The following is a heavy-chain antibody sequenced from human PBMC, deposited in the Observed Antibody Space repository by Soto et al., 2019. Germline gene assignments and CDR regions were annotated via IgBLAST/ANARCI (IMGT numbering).Heavy chain of an antibody. CDR3: ARGRVGYVFGVQDYFFGMDV. V-gene: IGHV3-30*03. Sequence: QVQVVESGGGVVQPGRSLRLSCGASGFNFSTYGMHWVRQAPGKGLEWVAVISYDGVNKYSAGSVRGRFTISRDNSKNTLYLQRNSLRAEDTAVYYCARGRVGYVFGVQDYFFGMDVWGQGTTVTVSS. CDR1: GFNFSTYG. J-gene: IGHJ6*02. D-gene: IGHD1-26*01. CDR2: ISYDGVNK.